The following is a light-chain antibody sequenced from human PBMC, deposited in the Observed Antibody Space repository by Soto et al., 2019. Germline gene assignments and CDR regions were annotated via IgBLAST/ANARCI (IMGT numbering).Light chain of an antibody. CDR3: SSYTTSNTQV. Sequence: QSALTQPASVSGSPGQSITISCTGTSSDVGTYNYVSWYQHRPGKAPKLMIYDVSYRPSGVSNRFSGSKSANTASRTISGLQAEDEAEYYCSSYTTSNTQVFGGGTKLTVL. V-gene: IGLV2-14*01. CDR1: SSDVGTYNY. CDR2: DVS. J-gene: IGLJ3*02.